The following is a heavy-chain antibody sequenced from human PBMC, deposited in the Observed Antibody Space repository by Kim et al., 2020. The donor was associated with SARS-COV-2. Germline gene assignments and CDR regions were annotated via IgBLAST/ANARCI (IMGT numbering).Heavy chain of an antibody. J-gene: IGHJ4*02. V-gene: IGHV3-23*01. CDR3: AKNRPYYGSGSNFDY. Sequence: GSVTGRFTIYRDNSKNTLYLQMNSLRAEDTAVYYCAKNRPYYGSGSNFDYWGQGTLVTVSS. D-gene: IGHD3-10*01.